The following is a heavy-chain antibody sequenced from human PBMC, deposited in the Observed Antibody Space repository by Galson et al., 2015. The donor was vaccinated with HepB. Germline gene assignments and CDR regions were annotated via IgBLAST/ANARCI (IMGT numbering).Heavy chain of an antibody. V-gene: IGHV3-48*01. J-gene: IGHJ3*02. D-gene: IGHD6-19*01. Sequence: SLRLSCAASGFTFSSYSMNWVRQAPGKGLEWVSYISSSSSTIYYADSVKGRFTISRDNAKNSLYLQMNSLRAEDTAVYYCARGKIAVAGNDAFDIWGQGTRVTVSS. CDR3: ARGKIAVAGNDAFDI. CDR1: GFTFSSYS. CDR2: ISSSSSTI.